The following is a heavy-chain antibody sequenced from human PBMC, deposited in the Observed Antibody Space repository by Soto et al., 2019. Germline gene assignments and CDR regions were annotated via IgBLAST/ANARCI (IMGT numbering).Heavy chain of an antibody. CDR1: GFTVSSNY. D-gene: IGHD6-19*01. V-gene: IGHV3-53*01. CDR3: ARRIGYSSGWGYFDY. CDR2: IYSGGST. J-gene: IGHJ4*02. Sequence: GGSLRLSCAASGFTVSSNYMSWVRQAPGKGLEWVSVIYSGGSTYYADSVKGRFTISRDNSKNTLYLQMNSLRAEDTAVYYCARRIGYSSGWGYFDYWGQGTLVTVSS.